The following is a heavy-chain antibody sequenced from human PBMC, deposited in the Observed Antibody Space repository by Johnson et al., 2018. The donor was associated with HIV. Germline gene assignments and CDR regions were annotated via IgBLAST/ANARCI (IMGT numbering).Heavy chain of an antibody. CDR3: ARVTIFGVVIDQDAFDI. CDR1: GFTFSSYA. D-gene: IGHD3-3*01. CDR2: ISGSGGST. Sequence: VQLVESGGSVVRPGGSLRLSCAASGFTFSSYAMSWVRQAPGKGLEWVSAISGSGGSTYYADSVKGRFTISIDTSKNTLYLQMNSLRAEDTALYHCARVTIFGVVIDQDAFDIWGQGTMVTVSS. J-gene: IGHJ3*02. V-gene: IGHV3-23*04.